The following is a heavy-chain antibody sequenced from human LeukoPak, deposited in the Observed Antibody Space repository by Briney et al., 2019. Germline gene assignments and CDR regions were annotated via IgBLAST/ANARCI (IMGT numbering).Heavy chain of an antibody. D-gene: IGHD3-10*01. CDR1: GGSISSYY. CDR2: IYTIGST. Sequence: PSETLSLTCTVSGGSISSYYWGWIKQPAGKGLGWIVRIYTIGSTNYNTSLTSRVTMSEDTTKNQFTLKLSSVTAADTAVYYCARYLLWVGELLGGFWFDPWGQGTLVTVSS. CDR3: ARYLLWVGELLGGFWFDP. V-gene: IGHV4-59*10. J-gene: IGHJ5*02.